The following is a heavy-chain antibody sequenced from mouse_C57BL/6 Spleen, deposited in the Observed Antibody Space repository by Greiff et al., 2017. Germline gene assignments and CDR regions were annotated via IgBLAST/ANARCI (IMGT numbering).Heavy chain of an antibody. CDR3: ARLLRLYYAMDY. D-gene: IGHD2-3*01. CDR2: INPSNGGT. CDR1: GYTFTSYW. V-gene: IGHV1-53*01. J-gene: IGHJ4*01. Sequence: QVQLQQPGTELVKPGASVKLSCKASGYTFTSYWMHWVKQRPGQGLEWIGNINPSNGGTNYNEKFKSKATLTVDKSSSTAYMQLSSLTSEDSAVYFCARLLRLYYAMDYWGQGTSVTVSS.